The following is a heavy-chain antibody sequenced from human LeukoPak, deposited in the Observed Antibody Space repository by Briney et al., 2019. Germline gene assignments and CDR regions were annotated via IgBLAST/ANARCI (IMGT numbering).Heavy chain of an antibody. D-gene: IGHD4-17*01. Sequence: SETLSLTCTVSGGSISSYYWSWIRQPAGKGLEWIGRIYTSGSTNYNPSLKSRVTMSVDTSKNQFSLKLSSVTAADTAVYYCARGAATVTSKRYYYYYMDVWGKGTTVTISS. CDR1: GGSISSYY. CDR3: ARGAATVTSKRYYYYYMDV. J-gene: IGHJ6*03. CDR2: IYTSGST. V-gene: IGHV4-4*07.